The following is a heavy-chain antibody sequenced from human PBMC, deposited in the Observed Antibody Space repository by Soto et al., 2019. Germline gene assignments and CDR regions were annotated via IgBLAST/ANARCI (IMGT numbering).Heavy chain of an antibody. Sequence: SVKVSCKASGGTFSSYAISWVRQAPGQGLEWMGGIIPIFGTANYAQKFQGRVTITADESTSTAYMELSSLRSEDTAVYYCARDLAPLITMIVVVGGGGMDVWGQGTAVTVSS. CDR3: ARDLAPLITMIVVVGGGGMDV. J-gene: IGHJ6*02. V-gene: IGHV1-69*13. D-gene: IGHD3-22*01. CDR2: IIPIFGTA. CDR1: GGTFSSYA.